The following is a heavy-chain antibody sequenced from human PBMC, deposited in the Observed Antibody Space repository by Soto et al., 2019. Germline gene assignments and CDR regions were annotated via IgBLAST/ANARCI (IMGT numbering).Heavy chain of an antibody. CDR1: GFTFSSYA. Sequence: GGSLRLSCAASGFTFSSYAMSWVRQAPGKGLEWVSAISGSGGSTYYADSVKGRFTISRDNSKNTLYLQMNSLRAEDTAVYYCAKTGFSPDYYGMDVWGQGTTVTVSS. CDR3: AKTGFSPDYYGMDV. J-gene: IGHJ6*02. CDR2: ISGSGGST. V-gene: IGHV3-23*01.